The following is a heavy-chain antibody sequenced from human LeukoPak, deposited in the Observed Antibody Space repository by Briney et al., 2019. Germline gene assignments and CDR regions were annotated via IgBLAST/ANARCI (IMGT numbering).Heavy chain of an antibody. J-gene: IGHJ5*02. Sequence: PGGSLRLSCVASGFTLRNYWMTWVRQAPGKGLEWVANIKPDGSEKYYVDSVRGRFTISRDNAKDSLYLQMNRLRGEDTAVYYCVRGSSGNVVRGVAWAWFDPWGQGTLVTVSS. CDR2: IKPDGSEK. CDR1: GFTLRNYW. V-gene: IGHV3-7*05. D-gene: IGHD3-10*01. CDR3: VRGSSGNVVRGVAWAWFDP.